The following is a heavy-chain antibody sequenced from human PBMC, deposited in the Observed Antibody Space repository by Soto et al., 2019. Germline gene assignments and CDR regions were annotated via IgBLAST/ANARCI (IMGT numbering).Heavy chain of an antibody. Sequence: ASVKVSCKASGYTFTSQNMHWVRQAPGQGLEWMGIINPSGGSTSYAQKFQGRVTMTRDTSTSTVYMELSSLRSEDTAVYYCASYCSGGSCLYYWGQGTLVTVSS. D-gene: IGHD2-15*01. CDR3: ASYCSGGSCLYY. J-gene: IGHJ4*02. CDR2: INPSGGST. CDR1: GYTFTSQN. V-gene: IGHV1-46*01.